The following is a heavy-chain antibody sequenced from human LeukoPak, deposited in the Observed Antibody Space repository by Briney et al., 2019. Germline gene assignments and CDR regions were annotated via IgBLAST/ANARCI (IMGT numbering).Heavy chain of an antibody. Sequence: ASVKVSCKASGDTFSGYYLHWVRQAPGQGLEWMGWISGSNGNTNYAQKVQGRVSMTADTSTSTAYMELRSLRSDNTAVYYCARSGRGTYYYFDLWGQGTLVTVSS. CDR3: ARSGRGTYYYFDL. J-gene: IGHJ4*02. CDR1: GDTFSGYY. D-gene: IGHD1-26*01. CDR2: ISGSNGNT. V-gene: IGHV1-18*01.